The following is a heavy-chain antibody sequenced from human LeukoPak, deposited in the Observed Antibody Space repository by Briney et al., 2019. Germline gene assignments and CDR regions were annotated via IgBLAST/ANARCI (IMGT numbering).Heavy chain of an antibody. D-gene: IGHD1-26*01. Sequence: GGSLRLSCAASGFTFSSYAMSWVRQAPGKGLEWVSSISSSSYIYYADSVKGRFTISRDNAKNSLYLQMNSLRAEDTAVYYCARDEWEFDYWGQGTLVTVSS. V-gene: IGHV3-21*01. CDR1: GFTFSSYA. CDR2: ISSSSYI. J-gene: IGHJ4*02. CDR3: ARDEWEFDY.